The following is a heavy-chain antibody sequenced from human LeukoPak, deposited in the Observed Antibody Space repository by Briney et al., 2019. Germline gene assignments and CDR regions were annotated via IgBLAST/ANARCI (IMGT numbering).Heavy chain of an antibody. V-gene: IGHV3-30*04. CDR3: AKGDVERDYYYYMDV. Sequence: GGSLRLSCAASGFSFSGYAIHWVRQAPGKGLEWVASISYNGRNKYYADSVKGRFTISRDNSKNTLYLQMNSLRAEDTAVYYCAKGDVERDYYYYMDVWGKGTTVTISS. CDR2: ISYNGRNK. D-gene: IGHD1-1*01. J-gene: IGHJ6*03. CDR1: GFSFSGYA.